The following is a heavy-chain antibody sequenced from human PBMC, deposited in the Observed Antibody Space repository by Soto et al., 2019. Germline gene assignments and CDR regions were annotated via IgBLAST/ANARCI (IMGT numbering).Heavy chain of an antibody. J-gene: IGHJ4*02. CDR3: AREMYDTTGRQLLRGDYYYDY. CDR1: GDSISDYY. D-gene: IGHD2-21*02. V-gene: IGHV4-4*07. CDR2: VYTNGSN. Sequence: SESLSLTCTVSGDSISDYYWTWIRQPAGKGLEWIGRVYTNGSNSYNPSLKSRVTISVDTANNQFSLKLTSVTAADKAVYYCAREMYDTTGRQLLRGDYYYDYWGLGTLGTVSS.